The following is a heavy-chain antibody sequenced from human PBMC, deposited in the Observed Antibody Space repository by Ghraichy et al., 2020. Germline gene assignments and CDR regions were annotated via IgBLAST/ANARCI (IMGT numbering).Heavy chain of an antibody. CDR2: MNPNSGNT. CDR1: RSTFTTYD. V-gene: IGHV1-8*01. CDR3: ASDFDL. J-gene: IGHJ2*01. Sequence: ASVKVSCKAARSTFTTYDINWDRQATGQVLEWMGWMNPNSGNTAYAQKFQGRVTMTRNTSISTAYMELSSLRSEDTAVYYCASDFDLWGRGTLVTVSS.